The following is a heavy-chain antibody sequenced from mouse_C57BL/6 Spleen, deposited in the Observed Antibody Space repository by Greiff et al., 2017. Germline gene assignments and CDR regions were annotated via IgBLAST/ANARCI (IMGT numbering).Heavy chain of an antibody. V-gene: IGHV1-15*01. CDR1: GYTFTDYE. Sequence: QVQLQQSGAELVRPGASVTLSCKASGYTFTDYEMHWVKQTPVHGLEWIGAIDPETGGTAYNQKFKGKAILTADKSSSTAYMELRSLTSEDSAVYYCTREGTIADYFDYWGQGTTLTVSS. CDR3: TREGTIADYFDY. J-gene: IGHJ2*01. D-gene: IGHD2-12*01. CDR2: IDPETGGT.